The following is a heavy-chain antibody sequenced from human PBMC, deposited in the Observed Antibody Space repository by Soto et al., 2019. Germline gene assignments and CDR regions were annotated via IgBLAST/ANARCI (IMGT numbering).Heavy chain of an antibody. V-gene: IGHV4-59*01. CDR3: ARDIPPSGYAFES. D-gene: IGHD2-21*01. J-gene: IGHJ3*02. CDR2: IYYSGST. CDR1: GVSISSYY. Sequence: SETLSLTCTVPGVSISSYYWSWIRQPPWKGLEWIGYIYYSGSTNYNPSLKSRVTISVDTSKNQFSLKLSSVTAADTAVYYWARDIPPSGYAFESCGKGKMVTV.